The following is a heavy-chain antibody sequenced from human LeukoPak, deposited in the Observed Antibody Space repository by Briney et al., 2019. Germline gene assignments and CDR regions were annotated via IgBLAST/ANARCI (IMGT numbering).Heavy chain of an antibody. J-gene: IGHJ4*02. Sequence: SETLSLTCAVYGGSFSGYYWSWIRQPPGKGLEWIGEINHSGSTNYNPSLKSRVTISVDTSKNQFSLKLSSVTAADTAVYYCARRGSLGFCDYWGQGTLVTVSS. CDR2: INHSGST. D-gene: IGHD1-26*01. CDR3: ARRGSLGFCDY. CDR1: GGSFSGYY. V-gene: IGHV4-34*01.